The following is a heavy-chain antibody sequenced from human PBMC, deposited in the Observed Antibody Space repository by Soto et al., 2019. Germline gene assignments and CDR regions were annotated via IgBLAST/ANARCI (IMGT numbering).Heavy chain of an antibody. CDR3: ARGVLRYFNLDP. CDR2: INHSGST. J-gene: IGHJ5*02. CDR1: GGSFSGYY. Sequence: LSLTCAVYGGSFSGYYWSWIRQPPGKGLEWIGEINHSGSTNYNPSLKSRVTISVDTSKNQFSLKLSSVTAADTAVYYCARGVLRYFNLDPWGQGTLVTVSS. V-gene: IGHV4-34*01. D-gene: IGHD3-9*01.